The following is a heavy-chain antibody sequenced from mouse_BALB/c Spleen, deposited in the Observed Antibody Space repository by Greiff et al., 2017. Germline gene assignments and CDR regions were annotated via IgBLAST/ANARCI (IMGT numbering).Heavy chain of an antibody. Sequence: EVKLVESGGGLVQPGGSRKLSCAASGFTFSSFGMHWVRQAPEKGLEWVAYISSGSSTIYYADTVKGRFTISRDNPKNTLFLQMTSLRSEDTAMYYCARSVLPHYYAMDYWGQGTSVTVSS. J-gene: IGHJ4*01. CDR2: ISSGSSTI. CDR3: ARSVLPHYYAMDY. D-gene: IGHD1-1*01. V-gene: IGHV5-17*02. CDR1: GFTFSSFG.